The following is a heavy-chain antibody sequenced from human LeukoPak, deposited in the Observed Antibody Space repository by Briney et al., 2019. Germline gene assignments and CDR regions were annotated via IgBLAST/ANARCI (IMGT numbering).Heavy chain of an antibody. CDR2: ISSSSTTI. CDR1: GFIFSSYS. D-gene: IGHD4-17*01. J-gene: IGHJ1*01. CDR3: AKEIYGDSTGARFQH. V-gene: IGHV3-48*01. Sequence: GGSLRLSCAASGFIFSSYSMKWVRQAPGKGLEWVSYISSSSTTIYYADSVKGRFTISRDNSKNTLYLQMNSLRAEDTAVYYCAKEIYGDSTGARFQHWGQGTLLTVSS.